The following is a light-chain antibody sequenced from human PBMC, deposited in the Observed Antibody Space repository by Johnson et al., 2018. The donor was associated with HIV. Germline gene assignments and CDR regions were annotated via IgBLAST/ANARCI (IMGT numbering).Light chain of an antibody. Sequence: QSALTQPPSVSAAPGQTVNISCSGNVSNIESYFVSWYQQLPGAAPTLLIYEDNKRPSGIPDRFSGSKSGATATLGITGLQTWDEADYYCGIWDASLSPLYVFGTGTTSTVL. CDR1: VSNIESYF. CDR2: EDN. CDR3: GIWDASLSPLYV. J-gene: IGLJ1*01. V-gene: IGLV1-51*02.